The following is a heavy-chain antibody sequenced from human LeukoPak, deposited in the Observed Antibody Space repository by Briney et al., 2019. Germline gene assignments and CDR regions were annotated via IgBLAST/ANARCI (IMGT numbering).Heavy chain of an antibody. J-gene: IGHJ6*02. D-gene: IGHD6-19*01. V-gene: IGHV5-51*01. CDR2: IYPGDSDT. CDR1: GYSFTSYW. Sequence: GESLRISCKGSGYSFTSYWISRVRQMPGKGLEWMGIIYPGDSDTRYSPSFQGQVTISADKSISTAYLQWSSLKASDTAMYYCTRPTGYSSYGMDVWGQGTTVTVSS. CDR3: TRPTGYSSYGMDV.